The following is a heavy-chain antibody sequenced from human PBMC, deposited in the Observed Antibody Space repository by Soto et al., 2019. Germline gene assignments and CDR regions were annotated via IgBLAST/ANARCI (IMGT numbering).Heavy chain of an antibody. J-gene: IGHJ4*02. V-gene: IGHV3-23*01. Sequence: EVQLLESGGGLVQPGGSLRLSCAASGFTFSSYAMCWVRQAPGKGLEWVSALGGTGGRAYYADSVKGRFTVSRDNYRNTLFLQMNSLRVEDTAIYYCAKADRPYYEILTGPDYWGQGTLVTVSS. CDR2: LGGTGGRA. CDR1: GFTFSSYA. D-gene: IGHD3-9*01. CDR3: AKADRPYYEILTGPDY.